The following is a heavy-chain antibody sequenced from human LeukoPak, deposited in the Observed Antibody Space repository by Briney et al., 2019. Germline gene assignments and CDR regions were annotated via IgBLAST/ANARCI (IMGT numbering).Heavy chain of an antibody. CDR2: IMPLFGTA. CDR3: ARDVHGDYGSGWFDP. CDR1: RGTFKNSA. Sequence: GSAVTVSYKTSRGTFKNSAISWVHQAPAQGREWLGTIMPLFGTAGYAQKFQGRVTITKDESTRTVYLELTSLTSDDTAVYYCARDVHGDYGSGWFDPWGQGTLVSVSS. D-gene: IGHD4-17*01. V-gene: IGHV1-69*05. J-gene: IGHJ5*02.